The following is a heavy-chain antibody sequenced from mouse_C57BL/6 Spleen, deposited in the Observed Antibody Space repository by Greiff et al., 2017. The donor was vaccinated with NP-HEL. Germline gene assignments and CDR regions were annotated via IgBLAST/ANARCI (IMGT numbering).Heavy chain of an antibody. Sequence: EVKLVESGEGLVKPGGSLKLSCAASGFTFSSYAMSWVRQTPEKRLEWVAYISSGGDYIYYADTVKGRFTISRDNARNTLYLQMSSLKSEDTAMYYCTRDEAQGYDYDGYYLDYWGQGTTLTVSS. V-gene: IGHV5-9-1*02. D-gene: IGHD2-4*01. CDR2: ISSGGDYI. CDR1: GFTFSSYA. CDR3: TRDEAQGYDYDGYYLDY. J-gene: IGHJ2*01.